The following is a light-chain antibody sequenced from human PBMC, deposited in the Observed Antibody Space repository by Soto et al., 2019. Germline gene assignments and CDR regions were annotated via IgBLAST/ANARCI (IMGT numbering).Light chain of an antibody. V-gene: IGKV3-20*01. CDR2: GAS. CDR1: QNVISSY. CDR3: QQYGNSWT. J-gene: IGKJ1*01. Sequence: EIVLTQSPGTLSLSPGERATLSCRASQNVISSYLAWYQQKPGQAPRLLIHGASSRATGITDRFSGSGSGTDFTLTISRLEPEDFAVYHCQQYGNSWTFGQGTKVEIK.